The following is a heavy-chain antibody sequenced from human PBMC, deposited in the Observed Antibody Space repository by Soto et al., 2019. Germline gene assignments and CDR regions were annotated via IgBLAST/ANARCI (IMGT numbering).Heavy chain of an antibody. Sequence: EVQLVESGGGLVKPGGSLRLSCAASGFTFSNAWMSWVRQAPGKGLEWVGRIKSKTDGGTTDYAAPVKGRFTISRDDSKNTLYLQMNSLKTEDTAVYCCTTDKGTIAAAGAFGYWGQGTLVTVSS. J-gene: IGHJ4*02. CDR3: TTDKGTIAAAGAFGY. CDR1: GFTFSNAW. V-gene: IGHV3-15*01. D-gene: IGHD6-13*01. CDR2: IKSKTDGGTT.